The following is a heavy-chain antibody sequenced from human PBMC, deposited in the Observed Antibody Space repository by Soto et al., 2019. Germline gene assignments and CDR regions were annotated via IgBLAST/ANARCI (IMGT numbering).Heavy chain of an antibody. J-gene: IGHJ6*02. CDR2: INPSSGRT. Sequence: ASVKVSWKASGYAFTSYSMHWVRQAPGQGLEWMGIINPSSGRTSYAQNFQGRVTMTSDTSTSIVYMEMSSLKSEDTAVYYCARDHNFGFILYAMDAWGQGTTVTV. V-gene: IGHV1-46*01. D-gene: IGHD2-15*01. CDR1: GYAFTSYS. CDR3: ARDHNFGFILYAMDA.